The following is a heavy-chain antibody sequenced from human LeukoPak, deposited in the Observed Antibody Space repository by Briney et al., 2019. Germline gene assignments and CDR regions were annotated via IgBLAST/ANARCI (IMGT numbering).Heavy chain of an antibody. CDR1: GGSFSGYY. V-gene: IGHV4-34*01. J-gene: IGHJ4*02. CDR3: ARGSQSSGFDY. CDR2: INHSGST. Sequence: SETLSLTSAVYGGSFSGYYWSWIRQPPGKGLEWIGEINHSGSTNYNPSLKGRVTISVDTSKNQFSLKLSSVTAADTAVYYCARGSQSSGFDYWGQGTLVTVSS. D-gene: IGHD3-10*01.